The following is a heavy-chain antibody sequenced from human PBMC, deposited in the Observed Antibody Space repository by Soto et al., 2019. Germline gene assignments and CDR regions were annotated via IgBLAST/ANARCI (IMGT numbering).Heavy chain of an antibody. J-gene: IGHJ4*02. Sequence: GGSLRLSCVASGFNFGNFGMHWVRQAPGKGLEWLTVISNDENIKQDSVRGRFAIARDNSKNTLYLHLTSLRAEDTVIYYCARGIRGVLDYWGQGPRVT. CDR3: ARGIRGVLDY. D-gene: IGHD5-12*01. V-gene: IGHV3-33*01. CDR1: GFNFGNFG. CDR2: ISNDENIK.